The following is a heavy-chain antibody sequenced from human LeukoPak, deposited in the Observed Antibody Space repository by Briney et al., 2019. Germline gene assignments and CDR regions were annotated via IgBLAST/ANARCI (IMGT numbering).Heavy chain of an antibody. CDR1: GYTFNTYH. J-gene: IGHJ2*01. D-gene: IGHD7-27*01. CDR2: IKPSGGST. CDR3: AGDYGGNWGTYNYFDL. Sequence: ASVKVSCKASGYTFNTYHIHWVRQAPGHGPEWMGIIKPSGGSTTYAQNFQGRVAMTRDTSTSTVYMELSSLTSEDTAVYYCAGDYGGNWGTYNYFDLWGRGTLVTVSS. V-gene: IGHV1-46*02.